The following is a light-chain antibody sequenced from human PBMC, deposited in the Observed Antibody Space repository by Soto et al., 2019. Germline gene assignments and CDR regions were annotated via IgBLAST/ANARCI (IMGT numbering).Light chain of an antibody. CDR3: AAWDDSLKMV. J-gene: IGLJ2*01. V-gene: IGLV1-44*01. CDR1: SSNIGSNT. Sequence: QSVLTQSPSASGTPGQRVTISCSGSSSNIGSNTVNWYQQLPGTAPKLLIYSNNQRPSGVPDRFSGSKSGTSASLAISGLQSEDEADYYCAAWDDSLKMVFGGGTKLTVL. CDR2: SNN.